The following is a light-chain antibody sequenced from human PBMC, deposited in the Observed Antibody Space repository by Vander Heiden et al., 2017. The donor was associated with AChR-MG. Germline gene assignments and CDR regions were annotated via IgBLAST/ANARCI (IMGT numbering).Light chain of an antibody. Sequence: MVITQSQTPLPVPPGEPASISCRSSQGLLHNSRFSYLHWYVQKPGQSPHLLIFLTSKRAVGVPDRISGSGSGTDFTLTISTVEAEDVGLYYCMQSVQLPYTFGQGTKLEIK. CDR3: MQSVQLPYT. CDR1: QGLLHNSRFSY. CDR2: LTS. V-gene: IGKV2-28*01. J-gene: IGKJ2*01.